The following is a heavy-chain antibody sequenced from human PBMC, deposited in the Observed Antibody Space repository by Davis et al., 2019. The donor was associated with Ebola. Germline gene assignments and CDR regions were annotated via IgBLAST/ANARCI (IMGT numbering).Heavy chain of an antibody. V-gene: IGHV3-48*04. CDR2: ISSSGSTI. CDR1: GFTFSSYS. Sequence: GESLKISCAASGFTFSSYSMNWVRQAPGKGLEWVSYISSSGSTIYYADSVKGRFTISRDNAKNSLYLQMNSLRAEDTAVYYCAKAGSRLQLGNFDYWGQGTLVTVSS. CDR3: AKAGSRLQLGNFDY. J-gene: IGHJ4*02. D-gene: IGHD1-1*01.